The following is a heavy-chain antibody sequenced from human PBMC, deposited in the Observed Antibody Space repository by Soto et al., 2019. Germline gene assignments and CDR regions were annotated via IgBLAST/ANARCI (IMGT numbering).Heavy chain of an antibody. Sequence: PGGSLRLSCAASGFTFSSYAMSWVRQAPGKGLEWVSAISGSGGSTYYADSVKGRFTISRDNSKNTLYLQMNSLRAEDTAVYYCAKSTERITMVRGVTRRYYYGMDVWGQGTTVTVSS. CDR3: AKSTERITMVRGVTRRYYYGMDV. V-gene: IGHV3-23*01. D-gene: IGHD3-10*01. J-gene: IGHJ6*02. CDR1: GFTFSSYA. CDR2: ISGSGGST.